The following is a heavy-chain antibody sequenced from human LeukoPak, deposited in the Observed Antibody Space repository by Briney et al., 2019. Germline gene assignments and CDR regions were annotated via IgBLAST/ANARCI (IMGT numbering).Heavy chain of an antibody. D-gene: IGHD3-16*02. CDR1: GGTFSSYA. J-gene: IGHJ4*02. V-gene: IGHV1-18*01. CDR3: GFTFGGVSVARPINY. CDR2: ISAYNGNT. Sequence: ASVKVSCKASGGTFSSYAISWVRQAPGQGLEWMGWISAYNGNTNYAQKLQGRVTMTTDTSTSTAYMELRSLRSDDTAVYYCGFTFGGVSVARPINYWGQGTLVTVSS.